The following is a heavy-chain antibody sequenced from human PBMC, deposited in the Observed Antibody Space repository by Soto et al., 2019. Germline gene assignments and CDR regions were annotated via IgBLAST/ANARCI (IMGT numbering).Heavy chain of an antibody. CDR1: GFTFSSYG. CDR3: AKFHMGYYYDSSGSDAFDI. J-gene: IGHJ3*02. CDR2: ISYDGSNK. Sequence: GGSLRLSCAASGFTFSSYGMHWVRQAPGKGLEWVAVISYDGSNKYYADSVKGRFTISRDNSKNTLYLQMNSLRAEDTAVYYCAKFHMGYYYDSSGSDAFDIWGQGTMVTVSS. D-gene: IGHD3-22*01. V-gene: IGHV3-30*18.